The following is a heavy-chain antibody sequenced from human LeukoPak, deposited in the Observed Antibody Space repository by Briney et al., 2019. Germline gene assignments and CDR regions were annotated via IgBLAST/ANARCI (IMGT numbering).Heavy chain of an antibody. V-gene: IGHV1-2*02. Sequence: ASVKVSCKASGYTFTGYYMHWVRQAPGQGLEWMGWINPNSGGTNYAQKFQGRVTMTRDTSISTAYMELSRLRSDDTAVYYCARERIAARLFDYWGQGTLDTVSS. D-gene: IGHD6-6*01. CDR3: ARERIAARLFDY. CDR2: INPNSGGT. J-gene: IGHJ4*02. CDR1: GYTFTGYY.